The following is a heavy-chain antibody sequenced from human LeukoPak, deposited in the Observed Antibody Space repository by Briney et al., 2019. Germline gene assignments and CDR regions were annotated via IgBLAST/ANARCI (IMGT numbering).Heavy chain of an antibody. CDR3: ARGGYDFWSGIFDY. V-gene: IGHV1-2*02. CDR2: INPNSGGT. CDR1: GYTFTGYY. J-gene: IGHJ4*02. D-gene: IGHD3-3*01. Sequence: GASVKVFCKASGYTFTGYYMHWVRQAPGQGLEWMGWINPNSGGTNYAQKFQGRVTMTRDTSISTAYMELSRLRSDDTAVYYCARGGYDFWSGIFDYWGQGTLVTVSS.